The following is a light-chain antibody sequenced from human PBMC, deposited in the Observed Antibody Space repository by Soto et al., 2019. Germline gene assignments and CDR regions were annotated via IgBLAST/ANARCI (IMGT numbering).Light chain of an antibody. Sequence: ETVLTQSPATLSLSPGERATLSCRASQSVSSYLAWYQQKPGQTPRLLIYDVSNRATGIPARFTGSGSGTDFTLTISSLEPEDFAHYYCQQRSSWPITLGQETRLEIK. CDR3: QQRSSWPIT. CDR1: QSVSSY. J-gene: IGKJ5*01. V-gene: IGKV3-11*01. CDR2: DVS.